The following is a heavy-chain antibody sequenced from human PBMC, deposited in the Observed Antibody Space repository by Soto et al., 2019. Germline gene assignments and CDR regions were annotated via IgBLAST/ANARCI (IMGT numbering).Heavy chain of an antibody. Sequence: EVQLVESGGGLVQPGGSLRLSCAASGFTFSDHYMDWVRQAPGKGLEWVGRTRNKAKSYTTEYAASVKGRFTISRDDAKNSLYLQMNSLKTEDTAVYYCTREARLAVADDAFDIWGQGTMVTVSS. J-gene: IGHJ3*02. CDR1: GFTFSDHY. D-gene: IGHD6-19*01. V-gene: IGHV3-72*01. CDR3: TREARLAVADDAFDI. CDR2: TRNKAKSYTT.